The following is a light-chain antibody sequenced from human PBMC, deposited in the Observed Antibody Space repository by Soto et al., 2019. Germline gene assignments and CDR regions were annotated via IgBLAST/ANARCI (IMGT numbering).Light chain of an antibody. CDR3: SAYTISSTVV. V-gene: IGLV2-14*03. Sequence: QSVLTQPASVSGSPGQSITISCTGTSSDVGGYNYVSWYQQHPGKAHKLMIYDVTDRPSRVSNRFSGSKSGNTASLTSSGLQAEDEADYYCSAYTISSTVVFGGGTKLTVL. CDR2: DVT. J-gene: IGLJ2*01. CDR1: SSDVGGYNY.